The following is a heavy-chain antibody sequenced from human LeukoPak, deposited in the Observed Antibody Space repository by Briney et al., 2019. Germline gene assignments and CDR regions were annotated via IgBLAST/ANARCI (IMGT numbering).Heavy chain of an antibody. V-gene: IGHV1-18*01. CDR2: IGAYNGNT. J-gene: IGHJ6*02. CDR1: GYTFTSYG. Sequence: ASVKVSCKASGYTFTSYGISWVRQAPGQGLEWMGWIGAYNGNTNYAQKLQGRVTMTTDTSTSTAYMELRSLRSDDTAVYYCARSSTTVVESYYYYGMDVWGQGTTVTVSS. D-gene: IGHD4-23*01. CDR3: ARSSTTVVESYYYYGMDV.